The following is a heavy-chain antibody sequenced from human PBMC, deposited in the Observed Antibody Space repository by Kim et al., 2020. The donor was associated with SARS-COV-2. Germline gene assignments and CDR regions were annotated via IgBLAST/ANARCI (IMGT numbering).Heavy chain of an antibody. CDR2: IYSSGTSNCGST. J-gene: IGHJ4*02. Sequence: SETLSLTCTVSGDSISGYYYSWIRQSPEKGLEWLGYIYSSGTSNCGSTTYNPTLMSRVTMSVDTSKNPLYLSLTSVTAADTALYYCARHRRDDGSGWYQFDYWGQGTLVTVSS. CDR3: ARHRRDDGSGWYQFDY. CDR1: GDSISGYY. V-gene: IGHV4-59*08. D-gene: IGHD6-19*01.